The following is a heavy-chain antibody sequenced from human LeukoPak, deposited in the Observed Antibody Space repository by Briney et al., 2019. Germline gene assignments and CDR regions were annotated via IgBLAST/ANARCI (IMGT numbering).Heavy chain of an antibody. V-gene: IGHV4-4*07. J-gene: IGHJ3*02. D-gene: IGHD1-7*01. Sequence: SETLSLTCTVSGGSISSYYWSWIRQPAGKGPEWIGRIYTSGSTNYNPSLKSRVTMSVDTSKNQFSLKLSSVTAADTAVYYCAREGITGTTGDAFDIWGQGTMVTVSS. CDR1: GGSISSYY. CDR3: AREGITGTTGDAFDI. CDR2: IYTSGST.